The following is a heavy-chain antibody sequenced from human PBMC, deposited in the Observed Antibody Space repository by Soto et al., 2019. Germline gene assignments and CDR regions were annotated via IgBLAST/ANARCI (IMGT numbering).Heavy chain of an antibody. CDR1: GGTFSSYA. J-gene: IGHJ3*02. Sequence: QVQLVQSGAEVKKPGSSVKVSCKASGGTFSSYAISWVRQAPGQGLEWMGGVIPIFGTANYAQKFQGRVPIPADKSTSPAYRELSSLRSEDTAVYYCARGVAPRYCSGGSCYSGAFDIWGQGTMVTVSS. CDR3: ARGVAPRYCSGGSCYSGAFDI. D-gene: IGHD2-15*01. CDR2: VIPIFGTA. V-gene: IGHV1-69*06.